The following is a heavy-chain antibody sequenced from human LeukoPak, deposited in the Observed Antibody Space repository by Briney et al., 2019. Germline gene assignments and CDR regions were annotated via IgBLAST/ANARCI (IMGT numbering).Heavy chain of an antibody. Sequence: SETLSLTCAGYGGSFSGYYWSWIRQPPGKGLEWIGEINHSGSTNYNPSLKSRVTISVDTSKNQFSLKLSSVTAADTAVYYCARARVKDFWSGYWAYFYYWGQGTLVTVSS. D-gene: IGHD3-3*01. CDR2: INHSGST. J-gene: IGHJ4*02. CDR1: GGSFSGYY. CDR3: ARARVKDFWSGYWAYFYY. V-gene: IGHV4-34*01.